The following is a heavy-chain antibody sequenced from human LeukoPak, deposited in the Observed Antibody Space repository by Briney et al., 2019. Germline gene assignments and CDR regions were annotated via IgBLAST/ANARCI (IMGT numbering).Heavy chain of an antibody. Sequence: PGGSLRLSCAASGFTFTSYAVSWVRQTPGEGPEWVSAITGSGGTTYYADSVKGRFTISRDNSRNTLYLHMNSLRAEDTAVYYCAKTIVPTMTFDYWGQGTLVTVSS. CDR1: GFTFTSYA. V-gene: IGHV3-23*01. CDR3: AKTIVPTMTFDY. CDR2: ITGSGGTT. J-gene: IGHJ4*02. D-gene: IGHD2-8*01.